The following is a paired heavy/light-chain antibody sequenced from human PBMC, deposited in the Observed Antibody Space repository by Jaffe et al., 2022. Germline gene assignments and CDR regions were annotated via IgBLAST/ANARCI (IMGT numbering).Heavy chain of an antibody. CDR2: IKSKTDGGTT. J-gene: IGHJ4*02. CDR3: TTDAIDDLRYYDYIWGSYTSGALDY. CDR1: GFTFSNAW. D-gene: IGHD3-16*01. V-gene: IGHV3-15*01. Sequence: EVQLVESGGGLVKPGGSLRLSCAASGFTFSNAWMSWVRQAPGKGLEWVGRIKSKTDGGTTDYAAPVKGRFTISRDDSKNTLYLQMNSLKTEDTAVYYCTTDAIDDLRYYDYIWGSYTSGALDYWGQGTLVTVSS.
Light chain of an antibody. CDR2: VGTGGIVG. CDR3: GADHGSGSNFWV. V-gene: IGLV9-49*01. Sequence: QPVLTQPPSASASLGASVTLTCTLSSGYSNYKVDWYQQRPGKGPRFVMRVGTGGIVGSKGDGIPDRFSVLGSGLNRYLTIKNIQEEDESDYHCGADHGSGSNFWVFGGGTKLTVL. J-gene: IGLJ3*02. CDR1: SGYSNYK.